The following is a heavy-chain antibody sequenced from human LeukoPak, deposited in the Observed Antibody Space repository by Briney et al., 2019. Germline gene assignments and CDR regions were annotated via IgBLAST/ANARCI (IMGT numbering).Heavy chain of an antibody. J-gene: IGHJ4*02. D-gene: IGHD6-13*01. CDR2: ITSSGTTR. Sequence: PGGSLRLSCAASGFTFSTYYMSWIRQAPGKGLEWLSYITSSGTTRDYADSVKGRFTISRDNAKNSLYLQMNSLRAEDTAVYYCARRASSSWSFDYWGQGTLVTVSS. CDR1: GFTFSTYY. CDR3: ARRASSSWSFDY. V-gene: IGHV3-11*04.